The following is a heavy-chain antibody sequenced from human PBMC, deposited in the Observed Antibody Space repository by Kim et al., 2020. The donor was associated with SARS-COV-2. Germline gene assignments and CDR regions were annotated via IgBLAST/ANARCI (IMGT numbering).Heavy chain of an antibody. Sequence: GGSLRLSCVASGFIFSTYSMNWVRQAPGKGLEWVSYISSTSGTTYYADSVKGRLTISRDNAKNSLYLQMNSLRDEDTAVYYCASGHCSGGTCYVFDYWGQGTLVTVSS. CDR2: ISSTSGTT. CDR1: GFIFSTYS. V-gene: IGHV3-48*02. CDR3: ASGHCSGGTCYVFDY. D-gene: IGHD2-15*01. J-gene: IGHJ4*02.